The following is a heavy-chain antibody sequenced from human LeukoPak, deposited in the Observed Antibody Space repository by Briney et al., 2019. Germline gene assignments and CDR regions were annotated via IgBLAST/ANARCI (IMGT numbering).Heavy chain of an antibody. CDR3: AKGFDSSGYYYYFDY. J-gene: IGHJ4*02. D-gene: IGHD3-22*01. CDR2: ITRSGEST. Sequence: GGSLRLSCAASGFTFSNYAMSWVRQAPGKGLDWVSSITRSGESTYYADSVKGRFTISRDSSKNMLSLQMNSLRAEDTAVYYCAKGFDSSGYYYYFDYWGQGTLVTVSS. CDR1: GFTFSNYA. V-gene: IGHV3-23*01.